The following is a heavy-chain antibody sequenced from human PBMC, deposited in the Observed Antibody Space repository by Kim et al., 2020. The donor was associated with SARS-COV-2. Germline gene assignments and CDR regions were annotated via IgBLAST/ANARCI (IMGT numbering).Heavy chain of an antibody. V-gene: IGHV4-59*01. CDR2: IYYSGST. D-gene: IGHD3-22*01. CDR3: AREGFSDYYDSSGYQGGFDY. J-gene: IGHJ4*02. CDR1: GGSISSYY. Sequence: SETLSLTCTVSGGSISSYYWSWIRQPPGKGLEWIGYIYYSGSTNYNPSLKSRVTISVDTSKNQFSLKLSSVTAADTAVYYCAREGFSDYYDSSGYQGGFDYWGQGTLVTVSS.